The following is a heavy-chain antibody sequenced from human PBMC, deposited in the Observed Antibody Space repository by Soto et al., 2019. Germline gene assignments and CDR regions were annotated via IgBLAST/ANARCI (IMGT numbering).Heavy chain of an antibody. CDR2: ISGSGGST. CDR1: GFTFSSYA. J-gene: IGHJ6*02. V-gene: IGHV3-23*01. D-gene: IGHD1-26*01. Sequence: EVQVLESGGGLVQPGGSLRLSCAASGFTFSSYAMSWVRQAPGKGLEWVSAISGSGGSTYYADSVKGRFTISRDKSKNTRSLQRNRQSAEDTAVDYCAKDHGREGPSYYYGMDVWGQGTTATAPS. CDR3: AKDHGREGPSYYYGMDV.